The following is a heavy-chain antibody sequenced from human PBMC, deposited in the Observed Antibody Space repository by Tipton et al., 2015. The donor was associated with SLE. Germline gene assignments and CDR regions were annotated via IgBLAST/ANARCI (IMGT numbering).Heavy chain of an antibody. CDR3: ARGMVTWRGAILGVDV. Sequence: TLSLTCTVSGGSISGNYWSWIRQPPGKGLEWIGYINYSGSTNYNPPLKRRVTMSVDTAKNQFSLKLTSVTAADTAVYYCARGMVTWRGAILGVDVWGQGTTVNVSS. D-gene: IGHD2-21*02. J-gene: IGHJ6*02. V-gene: IGHV4-59*08. CDR1: GGSISGNY. CDR2: INYSGST.